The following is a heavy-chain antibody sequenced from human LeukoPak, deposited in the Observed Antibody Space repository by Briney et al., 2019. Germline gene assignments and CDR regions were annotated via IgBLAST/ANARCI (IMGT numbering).Heavy chain of an antibody. V-gene: IGHV3-15*01. CDR1: GFTFSNAW. J-gene: IGHJ3*02. CDR2: IKSKTDGGTT. Sequence: PGGSLRPSCAASGFTFSNAWMSWVRQAPGKGLEWVGRIKSKTDGGTTDYAAPVKGRFTISRDDSKNTLYLQMNSLKTEDTAVYYCTTYDFWSVSYAFDIWGQGTMVTVSS. CDR3: TTYDFWSVSYAFDI. D-gene: IGHD3-3*01.